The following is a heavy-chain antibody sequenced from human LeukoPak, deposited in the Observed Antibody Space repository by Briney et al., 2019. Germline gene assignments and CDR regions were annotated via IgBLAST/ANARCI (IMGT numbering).Heavy chain of an antibody. CDR1: GYSFTSYW. CDR3: ASSRSNYYDSSGYYYPRYFQH. J-gene: IGHJ1*01. CDR2: IYPGDSDT. D-gene: IGHD3-22*01. Sequence: GESLKISCKGSGYSFTSYWIGWVRQMPGKGLEWMGIIYPGDSDTRYSPSFQGQVTISADKSISTAYLQWSSLKASDTAMYYCASSRSNYYDSSGYYYPRYFQHWGQGTLVTVSS. V-gene: IGHV5-51*01.